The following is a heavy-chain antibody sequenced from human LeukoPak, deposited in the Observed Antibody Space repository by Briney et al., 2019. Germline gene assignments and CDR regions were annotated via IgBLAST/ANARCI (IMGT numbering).Heavy chain of an antibody. D-gene: IGHD2-8*01. V-gene: IGHV3-23*01. CDR3: ANESPNIVLMVYGGFDY. Sequence: RTGGSLRLSCAASGFTFSSYAMSWVRQAPGKGLEWVSAISGSGGSTYYADSVKGRFTISRDNSKNTLYLQMNSLRAEDTAVYYCANESPNIVLMVYGGFDYWGQGTLVTVSS. CDR1: GFTFSSYA. J-gene: IGHJ4*02. CDR2: ISGSGGST.